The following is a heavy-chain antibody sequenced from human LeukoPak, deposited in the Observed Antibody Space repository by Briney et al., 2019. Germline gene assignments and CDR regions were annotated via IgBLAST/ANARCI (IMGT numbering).Heavy chain of an antibody. D-gene: IGHD3-22*01. Sequence: GESLKISCKGSGYSFTSYWIGWVRQMPGKGLEWMGIIYPGDSDTRYSPSFQGQVTISADKSISTAYLQWSSLKASDTAMYYCARPYYYDSSGHYYFDYWGRGTLVTVSS. CDR3: ARPYYYDSSGHYYFDY. V-gene: IGHV5-51*01. CDR1: GYSFTSYW. J-gene: IGHJ4*02. CDR2: IYPGDSDT.